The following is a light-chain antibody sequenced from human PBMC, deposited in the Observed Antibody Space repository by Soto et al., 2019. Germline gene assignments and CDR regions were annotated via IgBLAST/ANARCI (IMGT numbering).Light chain of an antibody. CDR1: QGISSY. J-gene: IGKJ5*01. CDR2: GAS. Sequence: DIQLTHSPSFLSASLVDIFTITCRASQGISSYLAWYQQKPRKAPEVLIFGASTLQSGVPSRFSGSGSGTEFTLTISSLQPEDFATYYCQQLMSYPITFGQGTRLEIK. V-gene: IGKV1-9*01. CDR3: QQLMSYPIT.